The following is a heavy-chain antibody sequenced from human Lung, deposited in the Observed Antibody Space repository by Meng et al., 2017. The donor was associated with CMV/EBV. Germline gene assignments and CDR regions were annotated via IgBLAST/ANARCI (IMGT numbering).Heavy chain of an antibody. Sequence: ASXXVSCKTSGYSFTSFGITWVRQAPGRGLEWMGWISVDNGDTNYAEDFQDRVTMTTDIYRNTAYMELWSLRFDDTAFYYCVRGGRDYRFDYWGQGTLVT. CDR2: ISVDNGDT. CDR3: VRGGRDYRFDY. J-gene: IGHJ4*02. V-gene: IGHV1-18*01. D-gene: IGHD4/OR15-4a*01. CDR1: GYSFTSFG.